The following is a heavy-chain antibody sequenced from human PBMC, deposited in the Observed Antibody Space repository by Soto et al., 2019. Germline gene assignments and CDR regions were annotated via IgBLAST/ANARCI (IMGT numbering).Heavy chain of an antibody. CDR1: GGNFSSNG. Sequence: SVKVSCKAPGGNFSSNGIRWVRQAPGQGLEFMGGIIPTFGTTNYAHKFRGRVTITADESTGTAYMDPVDTATYYCANSRYSRSSFDYWGQGTLVTVSS. J-gene: IGHJ4*02. CDR3: SRSSFDY. V-gene: IGHV1-69*13. D-gene: IGHD6-6*01. CDR2: IIPTFGTT.